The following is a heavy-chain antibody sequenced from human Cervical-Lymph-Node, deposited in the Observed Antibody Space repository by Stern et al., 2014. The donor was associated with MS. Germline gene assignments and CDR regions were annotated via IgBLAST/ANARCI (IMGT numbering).Heavy chain of an antibody. D-gene: IGHD6-19*01. CDR3: ARESSLAGAP. V-gene: IGHV1-2*06. CDR1: GYTFIDYY. CDR2: INPTRGGT. Sequence: VQLVESGAEVKKPGASVKVSCKASGYTFIDYYMDWVRQAPGPGLEWMGRINPTRGGTKYAQKFQGRVTMTRDTSISTAYLELTRLTSDDTAVYYCARESSLAGAPWGQGTLVTVSS. J-gene: IGHJ5*02.